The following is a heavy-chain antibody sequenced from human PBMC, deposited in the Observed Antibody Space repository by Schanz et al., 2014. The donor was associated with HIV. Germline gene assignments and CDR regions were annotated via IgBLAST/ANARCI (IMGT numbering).Heavy chain of an antibody. CDR3: ARGFQGFDY. Sequence: QVHLVESGGGVVQPGRSLRLSCAASGLTFNSFGIHWVRQAPGKGLEWVAVISYDAVNKFYADSVQGRFTISRDNSKNTLYLQMNSLRAEDTSVYYCARGFQGFDYWGQGTLVTVSS. V-gene: IGHV3-30*03. CDR1: GLTFNSFG. CDR2: ISYDAVNK. J-gene: IGHJ4*02. D-gene: IGHD3-10*01.